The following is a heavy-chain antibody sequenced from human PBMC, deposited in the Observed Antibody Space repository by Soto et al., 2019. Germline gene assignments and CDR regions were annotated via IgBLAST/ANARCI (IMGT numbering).Heavy chain of an antibody. D-gene: IGHD6-6*01. CDR3: AKGGWYTSSSRSDC. CDR1: GFTLSGVD. CDR2: MSYDGRNQ. V-gene: IGHV3-30*18. Sequence: QVQLVESGGGVVQPGTSLRLSCSASGFTLSGVDMHCVRQAPGKGLEWVAVMSYDGRNQYYADSVKGRFTVSRDSSKSTLYLQMNSLRTEDAAVYYCAKGGWYTSSSRSDCWGQGTLVTVSS. J-gene: IGHJ4*02.